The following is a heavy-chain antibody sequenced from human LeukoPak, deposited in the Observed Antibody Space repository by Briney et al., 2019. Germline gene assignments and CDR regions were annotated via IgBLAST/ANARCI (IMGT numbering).Heavy chain of an antibody. Sequence: ESLKISCKGSGYSFTSYWIGWVRQMPGKGLEWMGIIYAGDSDTRYSRSFQGQVTISADKSISTAYLQWSSLKSSDTAMYYCARSSTFGNYYYDSSGPLDYWGQGTLVTVSS. J-gene: IGHJ4*02. CDR2: IYAGDSDT. D-gene: IGHD3-22*01. V-gene: IGHV5-51*01. CDR1: GYSFTSYW. CDR3: ARSSTFGNYYYDSSGPLDY.